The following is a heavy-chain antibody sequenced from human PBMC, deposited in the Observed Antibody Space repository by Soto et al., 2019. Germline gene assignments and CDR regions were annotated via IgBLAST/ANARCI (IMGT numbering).Heavy chain of an antibody. CDR1: GFTFSNYG. CDR2: ISYDGSNK. D-gene: IGHD3-22*01. CDR3: AKDTYYYDSSGYYVFDY. V-gene: IGHV3-30*18. Sequence: PGGSLRLSCADPGFTFSNYGMHWVRQAPGKGLEWVAAISYDGSNKYYADSVEGRFTISRDNSKSTVYLQMNSLRAEDTAIYYCAKDTYYYDSSGYYVFDYWGQGALVTVSS. J-gene: IGHJ4*02.